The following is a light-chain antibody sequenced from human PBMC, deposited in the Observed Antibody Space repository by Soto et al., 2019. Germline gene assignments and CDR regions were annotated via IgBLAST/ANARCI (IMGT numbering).Light chain of an antibody. J-gene: IGLJ1*01. Sequence: QSALTQPASVFGSPGQSITFSCTGTSSDVGGYNFVSWYQQHPGKAPKLMIYEVSSRPSGVSNRFSGSKSGNTASLTISGLQLEDEADYYCSSYTTSTTVVFGTGTQLTVL. CDR3: SSYTTSTTVV. CDR2: EVS. CDR1: SSDVGGYNF. V-gene: IGLV2-14*03.